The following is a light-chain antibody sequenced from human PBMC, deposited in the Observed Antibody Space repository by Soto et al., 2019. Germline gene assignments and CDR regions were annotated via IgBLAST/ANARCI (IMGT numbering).Light chain of an antibody. Sequence: QYALTQPPSASGSPGQSVTISCTGTSSDVGAYNYVSWYQQHAGKAHKLVIYEVTKRPSGVPDRFSGSKSANTGSLTVSGLQAAEEADYYCSSFATSNTWLFGVWNMLTVL. CDR3: SSFATSNTWL. V-gene: IGLV2-8*01. CDR1: SSDVGAYNY. J-gene: IGLJ3*02. CDR2: EVT.